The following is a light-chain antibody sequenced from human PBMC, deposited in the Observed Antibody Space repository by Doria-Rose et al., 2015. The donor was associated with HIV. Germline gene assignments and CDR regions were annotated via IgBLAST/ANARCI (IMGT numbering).Light chain of an antibody. Sequence: TQSPSTLSLSPGDRATLSCRASQRVKSSYLAWYQQKPGQAPRLLIYDASTRATGIPDRFSGSGSGADFTLTISRLEPEDVAVYYCQQYGTSRGTFGQGTRLEIK. CDR2: DAS. V-gene: IGKV3-20*01. J-gene: IGKJ5*01. CDR1: QRVKSSY. CDR3: QQYGTSRGT.